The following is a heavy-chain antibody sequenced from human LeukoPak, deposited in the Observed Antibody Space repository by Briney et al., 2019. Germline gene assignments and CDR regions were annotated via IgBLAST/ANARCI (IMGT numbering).Heavy chain of an antibody. CDR3: ARTRDGYNWNYFDY. Sequence: TLSLTCTVSGGSMSSYYWSWIRQPPGKALEWLALIDWDDDKYYSTSLKTRLTISKDTSKNQVVLTMTNMDPVDTATYYCARTRDGYNWNYFDYWGQGTLVTVSS. V-gene: IGHV2-70*18. CDR1: GGSMSSYYW. CDR2: IDWDDDK. D-gene: IGHD5-24*01. J-gene: IGHJ4*02.